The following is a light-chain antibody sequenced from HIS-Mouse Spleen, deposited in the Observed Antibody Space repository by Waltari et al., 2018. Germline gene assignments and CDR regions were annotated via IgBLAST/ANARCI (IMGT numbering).Light chain of an antibody. CDR2: EVS. J-gene: IGLJ2*01. CDR3: SLYTSSSTLV. CDR1: SIDVVSYNS. Sequence: QSALTQPPSVSWSPGQSVTISSPGTSIDVVSYNSVSWYQQPPGTAPKLMIYEVSNRPSGVPDRFSGSKSGNTASLTISGLQAEDEADYYCSLYTSSSTLVFGGGTKLTVL. V-gene: IGLV2-18*01.